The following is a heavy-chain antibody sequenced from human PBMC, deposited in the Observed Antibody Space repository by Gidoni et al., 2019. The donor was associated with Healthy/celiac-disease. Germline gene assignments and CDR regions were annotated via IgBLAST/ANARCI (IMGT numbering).Heavy chain of an antibody. CDR3: ARKLEDYDFWSGYYFYYMDV. Sequence: EVQLVETGGGLIQPGGSLRLSCAASGFPVSSNYMSWVRQVPGKGLAWVSVIDSGGSTYYADSVKGRFTISRDNSKNTLYLQMNSLRAEDTAVYYCARKLEDYDFWSGYYFYYMDVWGKGTTVTVSS. CDR2: IDSGGST. D-gene: IGHD3-3*01. CDR1: GFPVSSNY. J-gene: IGHJ6*03. V-gene: IGHV3-53*02.